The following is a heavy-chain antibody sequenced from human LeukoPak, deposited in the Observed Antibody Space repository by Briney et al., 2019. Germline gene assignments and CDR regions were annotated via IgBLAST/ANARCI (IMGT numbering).Heavy chain of an antibody. V-gene: IGHV3-66*02. J-gene: IGHJ4*02. D-gene: IGHD6-13*01. CDR3: ARDLDGSSWFAPFDY. CDR2: IYSGGST. Sequence: GGSLGLSCAASGFTVSSNYMSWVRQAPGKGLEWVSVIYSGGSTYYADSVKGRFTISRDNSKNTLYLQMNSLRAEDTAVYYCARDLDGSSWFAPFDYWGQGTLVTVSS. CDR1: GFTVSSNY.